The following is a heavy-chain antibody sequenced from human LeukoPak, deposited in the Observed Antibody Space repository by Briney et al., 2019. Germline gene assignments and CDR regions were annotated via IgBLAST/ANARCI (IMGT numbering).Heavy chain of an antibody. CDR2: INHSGST. J-gene: IGHJ6*02. Sequence: SETLSLTCAVYGGSFSGYYWSWIRQPPGKGLEWIGEINHSGSTNYNPSLKSRVTISVDTSKNQFSLKLSSVTAADTAVYYCARYIAVAGDYYYYGMDVWAKGPRSPSP. D-gene: IGHD6-19*01. CDR3: ARYIAVAGDYYYYGMDV. CDR1: GGSFSGYY. V-gene: IGHV4-34*01.